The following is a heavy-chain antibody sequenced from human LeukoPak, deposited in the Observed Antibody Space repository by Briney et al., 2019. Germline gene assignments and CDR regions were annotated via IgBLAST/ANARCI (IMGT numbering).Heavy chain of an antibody. V-gene: IGHV3-7*01. CDR3: AKDLSLVGARGCYFDY. CDR1: GFTFSTYW. CDR2: INQDGTEK. D-gene: IGHD1-26*01. Sequence: GGSLRLSCAASGFTFSTYWMTWVRQAPGKGLEWVANINQDGTEKNYVDSVKGRFTISRDNAKNSLYLQMNSLRAEDAAVYYCAKDLSLVGARGCYFDYWGQGTLVTVSS. J-gene: IGHJ4*02.